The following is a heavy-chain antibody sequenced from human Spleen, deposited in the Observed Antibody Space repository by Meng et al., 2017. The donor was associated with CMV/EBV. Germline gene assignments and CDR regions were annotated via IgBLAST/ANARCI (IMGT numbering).Heavy chain of an antibody. Sequence: GESLKISCAASGFTFSSYAMHWVRQAPGKGLEWVAVISYDGSNKYYADSVKGRFTISRDNSKNTLYLQMNSLRAEDTAVYYCAKSYSNYAYYYYGMDVWGQGTTVTVSS. J-gene: IGHJ6*02. CDR1: GFTFSSYA. V-gene: IGHV3-30*04. CDR3: AKSYSNYAYYYYGMDV. D-gene: IGHD4-11*01. CDR2: ISYDGSNK.